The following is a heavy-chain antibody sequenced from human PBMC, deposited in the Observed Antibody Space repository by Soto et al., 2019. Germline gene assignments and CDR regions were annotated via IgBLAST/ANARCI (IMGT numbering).Heavy chain of an antibody. D-gene: IGHD6-6*01. J-gene: IGHJ4*02. V-gene: IGHV4-39*01. CDR2: IYYNGDT. CDR1: GASISSDGFY. CDR3: ARHVRDSRSLSGRYYFDY. Sequence: SETLSLTCTVSGASISSDGFYWGWIRQPPGKGLEWIASIYYNGDTFHNPSLKSRVTMSVDTSKNTFSLNLRSVTAADTAVYYCARHVRDSRSLSGRYYFDYWGQGTLVTVSS.